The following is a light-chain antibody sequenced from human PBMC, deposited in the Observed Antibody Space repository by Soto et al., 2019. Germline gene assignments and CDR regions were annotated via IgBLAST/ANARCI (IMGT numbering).Light chain of an antibody. CDR1: QTIDRW. Sequence: DIQMTQSPSTLSASEEDRVTLTCRASQTIDRWLAWYQQRPGRAPKLLIHKASTLEGGVPSRFSGSASGTEFTLTISSLQPDDFATYYCLQYIHYPLTFGGGTKVELK. J-gene: IGKJ4*01. CDR3: LQYIHYPLT. CDR2: KAS. V-gene: IGKV1-5*03.